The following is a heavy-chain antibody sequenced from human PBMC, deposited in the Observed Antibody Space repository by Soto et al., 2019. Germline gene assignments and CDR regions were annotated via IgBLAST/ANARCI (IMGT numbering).Heavy chain of an antibody. CDR3: AKDRSRHYDILTGYPPDAFDI. D-gene: IGHD3-9*01. CDR1: GFTFSSYG. CDR2: ISYDGSNK. J-gene: IGHJ3*02. V-gene: IGHV3-30*18. Sequence: QVQLVESGGGVVQPGRSLRLSCAASGFTFSSYGMHWVRQAPGKGLEWVAVISYDGSNKYYADSVKGRFTISRDNSKNTLYLQMNSLRAEDTAVYYCAKDRSRHYDILTGYPPDAFDIWGQGTMVTVSS.